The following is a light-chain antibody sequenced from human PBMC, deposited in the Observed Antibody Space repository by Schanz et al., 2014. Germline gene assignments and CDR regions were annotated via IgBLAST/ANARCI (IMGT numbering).Light chain of an antibody. J-gene: IGKJ3*01. V-gene: IGKV3-20*01. Sequence: EIVLTQSPGTLSLSPGERATLSCRPSQSFRSSYLAWYQQKPGQAPRLLIYGASSRATGVPDRFSGSGSGTDFTLTISRLEPEDSAVYYCQHYGSPPLTFGPGTTVDIK. CDR2: GAS. CDR3: QHYGSPPLT. CDR1: QSFRSSY.